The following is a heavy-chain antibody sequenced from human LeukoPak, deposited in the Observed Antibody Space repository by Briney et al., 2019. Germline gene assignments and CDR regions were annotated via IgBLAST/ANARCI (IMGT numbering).Heavy chain of an antibody. Sequence: GESLKISCKGSGYSFTSYWIGWVRQMPGKGLEWMGIIYPGDSDTRYSPSFQGQVTISADKSISTAYLQWSSLKASDTAMYYCASPTIRYCSGGSCHGLDAFDIWGQGTMVTVSS. CDR1: GYSFTSYW. J-gene: IGHJ3*02. CDR2: IYPGDSDT. CDR3: ASPTIRYCSGGSCHGLDAFDI. D-gene: IGHD2-15*01. V-gene: IGHV5-51*01.